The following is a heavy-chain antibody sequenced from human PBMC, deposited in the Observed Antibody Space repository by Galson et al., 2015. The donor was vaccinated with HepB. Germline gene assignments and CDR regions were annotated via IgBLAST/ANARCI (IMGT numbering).Heavy chain of an antibody. Sequence: SLRLSCAASGFTFSSYGMHWVRQAPGKGLEWVAVIWYDGSNAHYADSVKGRFTISRDNSKNPLYLQMDSLRAEDTAVYYCARYYGDNGRPHGYGMDVWGQGTTVTVSS. CDR3: ARYYGDNGRPHGYGMDV. CDR2: IWYDGSNA. J-gene: IGHJ6*02. D-gene: IGHD3-16*01. V-gene: IGHV3-33*08. CDR1: GFTFSSYG.